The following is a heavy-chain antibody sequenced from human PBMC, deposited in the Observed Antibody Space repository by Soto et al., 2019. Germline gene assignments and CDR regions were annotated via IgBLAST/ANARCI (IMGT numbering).Heavy chain of an antibody. J-gene: IGHJ5*02. Sequence: PSETLSLTCTVSGGSISSGGYYWGWIRQHPGKGLEWIGYIYYSGSTYYNPSLKSRVTISVDTSKNQFSLKLSSVTAADTAVYYCAREILYSSSWYRVDNWFDPWGQGTLVTVSS. D-gene: IGHD6-13*01. CDR1: GGSISSGGYY. CDR2: IYYSGST. V-gene: IGHV4-31*03. CDR3: AREILYSSSWYRVDNWFDP.